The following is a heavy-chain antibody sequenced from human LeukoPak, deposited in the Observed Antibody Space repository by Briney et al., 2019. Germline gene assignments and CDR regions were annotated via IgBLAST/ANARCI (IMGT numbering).Heavy chain of an antibody. J-gene: IGHJ3*02. CDR1: GGSISDIDYS. V-gene: IGHV4-30-2*01. CDR2: IYQSGKT. D-gene: IGHD5-18*01. Sequence: TLSLTCAVSGGSISDIDYSWSWIRQPPVKGLEWIGYIYQSGKTYYNPSLKSRVTISIDTSKKEFSLSLTSMTAADTAVYYCARGLRWSGRYSHGLDDAFDIWGQGILVTVSS. CDR3: ARGLRWSGRYSHGLDDAFDI.